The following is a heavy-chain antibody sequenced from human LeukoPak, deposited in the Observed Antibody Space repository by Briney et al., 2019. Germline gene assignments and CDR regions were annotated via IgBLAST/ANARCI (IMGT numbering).Heavy chain of an antibody. V-gene: IGHV4-39*01. D-gene: IGHD7-27*01. J-gene: IGHJ3*02. CDR2: IYYSGST. CDR3: ASLLTGTDAFDI. Sequence: SETLSLTCTVSGGSISSSSYYWGWIRQPPGKGLEWIGSIYYSGSTYYNPSLKSRVTISVDTSKNQFSLKLSSVTAADTAVYYCASLLTGTDAFDIWGQGTMVTVSS. CDR1: GGSISSSSYY.